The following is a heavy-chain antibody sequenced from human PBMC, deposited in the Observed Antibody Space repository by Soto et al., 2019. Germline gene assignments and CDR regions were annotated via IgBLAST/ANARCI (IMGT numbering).Heavy chain of an antibody. CDR2: IYYSGST. V-gene: IGHV4-30-4*01. D-gene: IGHD3-22*01. CDR1: GGSISSGDYY. CDR3: AREAFYYDSSGYYYFDY. J-gene: IGHJ4*02. Sequence: SETLSLTCTVSGGSISSGDYYWSWIRQPPGKGLEWIGYIYYSGSTYYNPSLKSRVTISVDTSKNQFSLKLSSVTAADTAVYYCAREAFYYDSSGYYYFDYWGQGTLVTVSS.